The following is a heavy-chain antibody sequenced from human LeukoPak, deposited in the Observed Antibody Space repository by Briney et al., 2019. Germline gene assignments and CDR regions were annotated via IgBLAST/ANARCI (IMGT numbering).Heavy chain of an antibody. CDR3: ARECCSGVSRYYFDY. CDR2: IYTSGST. CDR1: GGSISSYY. Sequence: SETLSLTCTVSGGSISSYYWSWIRQPAGKGLEWIGRIYTSGSTNYNPSLKSRVTMSVDTSKNQFSLKLSSVTAADTAVYYCARECCSGVSRYYFDYWGQGTLVTVSS. V-gene: IGHV4-4*07. D-gene: IGHD2-15*01. J-gene: IGHJ4*02.